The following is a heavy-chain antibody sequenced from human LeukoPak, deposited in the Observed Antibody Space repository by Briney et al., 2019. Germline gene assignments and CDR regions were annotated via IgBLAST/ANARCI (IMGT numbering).Heavy chain of an antibody. CDR1: GGSFSGYY. CDR3: ARAVVAATPGHYYGMDV. V-gene: IGHV4-59*08. CDR2: IYYSGST. Sequence: SETLSLTCAVYGGSFSGYYWSWIRQPPGKGLEWIGYIYYSGSTNYNPSLKSRVTISVDTSKNQFSLKLSSVTAADTAVYYCARAVVAATPGHYYGMDVWGQGTTVTVSS. J-gene: IGHJ6*02. D-gene: IGHD2-15*01.